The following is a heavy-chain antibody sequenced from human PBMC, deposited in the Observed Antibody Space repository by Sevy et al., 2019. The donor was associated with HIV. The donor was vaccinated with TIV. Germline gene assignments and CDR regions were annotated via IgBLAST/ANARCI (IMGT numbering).Heavy chain of an antibody. CDR2: ISSSSSYI. J-gene: IGHJ6*02. V-gene: IGHV3-21*01. CDR1: GLTFSSYS. CDR3: ARDRDGSGSSGGYGMDV. D-gene: IGHD3-10*01. Sequence: GGSLRLSCVASGLTFSSYSMKWVRQAPGKGLEWVSSISSSSSYIYYANSVKGRFTISRDNAKKSLYLQVYSLRAEDTAVYYCARDRDGSGSSGGYGMDVWGQGTTVTVSS.